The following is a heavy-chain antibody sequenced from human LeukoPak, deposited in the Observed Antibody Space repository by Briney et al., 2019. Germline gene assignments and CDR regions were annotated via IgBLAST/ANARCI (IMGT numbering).Heavy chain of an antibody. CDR2: IHPNSGDT. Sequence: ASVKVSCKASGYTFTGYYIHWVRQAAGPGLEWMGWIHPNSGDTNYAQKFQGRVTMTRDTSISTAYMELSRLTSDDTAVYYCARHHLMVGAADAFDIWGQGTMVTVSS. V-gene: IGHV1-2*02. D-gene: IGHD1-26*01. CDR3: ARHHLMVGAADAFDI. CDR1: GYTFTGYY. J-gene: IGHJ3*02.